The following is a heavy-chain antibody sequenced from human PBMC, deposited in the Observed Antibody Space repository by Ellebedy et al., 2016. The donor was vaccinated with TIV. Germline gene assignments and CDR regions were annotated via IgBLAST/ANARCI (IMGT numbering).Heavy chain of an antibody. CDR2: ISTTDGT. CDR3: AKQLWNTEF. J-gene: IGHJ4*02. D-gene: IGHD3-16*01. Sequence: PWGSLRLSCEASESTFSSYGMSWVRQAPGKGLEWVSSISTTDGTHYADSVKARFTISRDNPKNTLYLQMNSLRVEDTAVYYCAKQLWNTEFWGQGTLVIVSS. V-gene: IGHV3-23*01. CDR1: ESTFSSYG.